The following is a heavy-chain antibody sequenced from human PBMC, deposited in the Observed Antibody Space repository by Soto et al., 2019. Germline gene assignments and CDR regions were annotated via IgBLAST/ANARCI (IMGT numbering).Heavy chain of an antibody. Sequence: WTTLSLACSRFRASIFDTRFDGGWVRPSPAKGLEWIGSISHDGHAYYNPSLKSRVTLFADTSRNQFSLTMKSVTVADTALYCGARQVYGDYLGGNWFDPWGQGVRVTGS. J-gene: IGHJ5*02. V-gene: IGHV4-39*01. CDR2: ISHDGHA. D-gene: IGHD4-17*01. CDR3: ARQVYGDYLGGNWFDP. CDR1: RASIFDTRFD.